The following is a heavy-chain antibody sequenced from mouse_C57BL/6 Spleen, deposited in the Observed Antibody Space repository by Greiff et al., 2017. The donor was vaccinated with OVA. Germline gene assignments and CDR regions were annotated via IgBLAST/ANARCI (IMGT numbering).Heavy chain of an antibody. D-gene: IGHD1-1*01. J-gene: IGHJ4*01. CDR2: INPSSGYT. CDR1: GYTFTSYW. V-gene: IGHV1-7*01. CDR3: ARPPMTTVVVDYAMDY. Sequence: VQLQQSGAELVKPGASVKLSCKASGYTFTSYWMHWVKQRPGQGLEWIGYINPSSGYTKYNQKFKDKATLTADKSSSTAYMQLSSLTYEDSAVYYCARPPMTTVVVDYAMDYWGQGTSVTVSS.